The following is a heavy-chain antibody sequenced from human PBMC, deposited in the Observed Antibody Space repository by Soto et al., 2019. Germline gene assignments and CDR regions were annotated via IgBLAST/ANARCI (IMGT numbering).Heavy chain of an antibody. CDR1: GGTFSSYA. CDR2: IIPIFGTA. CDR3: ARARKTTWYYYYGMDV. J-gene: IGHJ6*02. D-gene: IGHD1-7*01. Sequence: ASVKVSCKASGGTFSSYAISWMRQAPGQGLEWMGGIIPIFGTANYAQKFQGRVTITADESTSTAYMELSSLRSEDTAVYYCARARKTTWYYYYGMDVWGQGTTVTVSS. V-gene: IGHV1-69*13.